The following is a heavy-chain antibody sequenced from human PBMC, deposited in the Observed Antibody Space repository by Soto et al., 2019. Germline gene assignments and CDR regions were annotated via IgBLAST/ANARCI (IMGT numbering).Heavy chain of an antibody. J-gene: IGHJ4*02. CDR1: GFTFRSHG. D-gene: IGHD1-26*01. CDR2: ISYDGTNK. V-gene: IGHV3-30*18. CDR3: AKDQWEGVVGAIFDY. Sequence: QVQLVESGGGVVQPGRSLRLSCAASGFTFRSHGMHWVRQAPGKGLEWVALISYDGTNKYYADSVKGRFTISRDNSKNPLYLQMNSLRAEDTAVYYCAKDQWEGVVGAIFDYWGQGTLVTVSS.